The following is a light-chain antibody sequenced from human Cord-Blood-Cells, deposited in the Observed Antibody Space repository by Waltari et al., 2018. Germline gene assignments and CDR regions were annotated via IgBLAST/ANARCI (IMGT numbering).Light chain of an antibody. CDR2: EGS. Sequence: QSALTQPASVSGSPGQSITISCTGTSRDVGSYNLVPWYQQHPGKAPKLMIYEGSKRPSGVSNRFSGSKSGNTASLTISALQAEDEADYYCCSYAGSSSLYVFGTGTKVTVL. V-gene: IGLV2-23*01. J-gene: IGLJ1*01. CDR3: CSYAGSSSLYV. CDR1: SRDVGSYNL.